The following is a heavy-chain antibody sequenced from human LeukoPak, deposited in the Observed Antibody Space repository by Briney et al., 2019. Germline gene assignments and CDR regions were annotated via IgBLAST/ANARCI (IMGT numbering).Heavy chain of an antibody. V-gene: IGHV4-4*07. D-gene: IGHD3-10*02. Sequence: SETLSPTCIVSGGSISSYSWSCIRQPAGKGLEWIGRIYTSGGTNYNPSLKSRVTMSVDTSKNQFSLRLRSVTAADTAVYYCARAMLKAGILVGRTSPWGQGALVTVSS. J-gene: IGHJ5*02. CDR1: GGSISSYS. CDR3: ARAMLKAGILVGRTSP. CDR2: IYTSGGT.